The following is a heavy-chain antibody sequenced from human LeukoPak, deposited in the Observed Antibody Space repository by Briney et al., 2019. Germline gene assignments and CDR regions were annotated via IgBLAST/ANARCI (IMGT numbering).Heavy chain of an antibody. D-gene: IGHD5-18*01. CDR3: ARRGSLGYSYGLYYFDY. J-gene: IGHJ4*02. CDR1: GGSISSYY. Sequence: SETLSLTCTVSGGSISSYYWSWIRQPPGKGLEWIGYIYYSGSTNYNPSLKSRGTISVDTSKNQFSLKLSSVTAADTAVYYCARRGSLGYSYGLYYFDYWGQGTLVTVSS. CDR2: IYYSGST. V-gene: IGHV4-59*08.